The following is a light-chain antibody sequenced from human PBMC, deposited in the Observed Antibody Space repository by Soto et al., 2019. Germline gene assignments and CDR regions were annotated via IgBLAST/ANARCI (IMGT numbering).Light chain of an antibody. CDR1: QTISHW. Sequence: DIQMTQSPSTLSASVGDRVTITCRASQTISHWLAWYPQKPGKAPNLLIYGVSNLASGVPSRFSGTGSGTEFPLSISSLRPDDFATYYCQQDGGYSWPFGHGTQVEIK. CDR3: QQDGGYSWP. J-gene: IGKJ1*01. V-gene: IGKV1-5*03. CDR2: GVS.